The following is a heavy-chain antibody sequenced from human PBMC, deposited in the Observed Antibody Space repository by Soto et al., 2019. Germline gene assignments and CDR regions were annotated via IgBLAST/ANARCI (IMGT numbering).Heavy chain of an antibody. CDR1: GFTFSSYA. Sequence: EVQLLESGGGLVQRGGSLRLSCAASGFTFSSYAMNWVRQAPGKGLEWVSVIHGSGGSTYYADSVKGRFTISRDNYKNTVDLQMTSLRAEDTAVYYCARGKDRSTVTTVDDWGQGTLVTVSS. J-gene: IGHJ4*02. V-gene: IGHV3-23*01. CDR2: IHGSGGST. D-gene: IGHD4-17*01. CDR3: ARGKDRSTVTTVDD.